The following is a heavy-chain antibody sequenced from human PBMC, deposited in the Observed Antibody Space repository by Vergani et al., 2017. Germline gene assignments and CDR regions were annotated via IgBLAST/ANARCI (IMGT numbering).Heavy chain of an antibody. J-gene: IGHJ4*02. Sequence: QVQLQESGPGLVKPSETLSLTCTVSGASVNSYYWSWIRQPPGKGLGWMGYVSFRGDTLYDPSVKGRMTISLNTSSNQFSLYLTSVTAADTAVYYYARSRIYYGAGSPDYWGQGTLVTVSS. V-gene: IGHV4-59*02. CDR2: VSFRGDT. CDR3: ARSRIYYGAGSPDY. D-gene: IGHD3-10*01. CDR1: GASVNSYY.